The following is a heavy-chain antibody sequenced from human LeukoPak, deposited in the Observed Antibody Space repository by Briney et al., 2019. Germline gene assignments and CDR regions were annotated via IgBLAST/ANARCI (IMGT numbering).Heavy chain of an antibody. Sequence: PSETLSLTCTVSGGSISSYYWSWIRQPAGKGPEWIGRIYTSGSTNYNPSLKSRVTMSVDTSKNQFSLKLSSVTAADTAVYYCASSPAYYYYGMDVWGQGTTVTVSS. J-gene: IGHJ6*02. CDR2: IYTSGST. D-gene: IGHD2-2*01. CDR1: GGSISSYY. CDR3: ASSPAYYYYGMDV. V-gene: IGHV4-4*07.